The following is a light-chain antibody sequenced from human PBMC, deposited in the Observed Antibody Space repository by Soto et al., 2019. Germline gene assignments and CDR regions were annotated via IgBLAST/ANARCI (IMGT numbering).Light chain of an antibody. J-gene: IGKJ1*01. CDR2: KAS. CDR3: QHYNSYSEA. CDR1: QTSSSW. V-gene: IGKV1-5*03. Sequence: DIQMTQSPSSVSASVGHRVTITCRASQTSSSWLAWYQQKPGKAPKLLIYKASTLKSGVQSRFSGSGSGTEFTLTISSRQPDDRATYYCQHYNSYSEAVGQGTQV.